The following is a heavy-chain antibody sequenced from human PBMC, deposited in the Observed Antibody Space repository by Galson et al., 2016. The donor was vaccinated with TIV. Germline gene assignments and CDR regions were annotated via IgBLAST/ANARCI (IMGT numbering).Heavy chain of an antibody. CDR2: IIPIFGTA. Sequence: SVKVSCKASGGTFSSYAISWVRQAPGQGLEWMGGIIPIFGTANYAQKFQGRVTITADESTSTAYVELSSLRSEDTAVYYCARDSGYSGYDWAFDYWGQGTLVTVSS. D-gene: IGHD5-12*01. CDR1: GGTFSSYA. V-gene: IGHV1-69*13. CDR3: ARDSGYSGYDWAFDY. J-gene: IGHJ4*02.